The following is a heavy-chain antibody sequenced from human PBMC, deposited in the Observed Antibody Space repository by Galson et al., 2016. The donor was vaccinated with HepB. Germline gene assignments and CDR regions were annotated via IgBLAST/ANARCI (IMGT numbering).Heavy chain of an antibody. D-gene: IGHD2-8*01. CDR1: GFTVSSNY. Sequence: SLRLSCAASGFTVSSNYMSWVRQAPGKGLEWVSVIYSAGNTYYADSVKGRFIVSRDNSKNTVYLQMNSLKAADTALYFCARESRNGCIDYWGQGSLVTVSA. J-gene: IGHJ4*02. V-gene: IGHV3-53*01. CDR2: IYSAGNT. CDR3: ARESRNGCIDY.